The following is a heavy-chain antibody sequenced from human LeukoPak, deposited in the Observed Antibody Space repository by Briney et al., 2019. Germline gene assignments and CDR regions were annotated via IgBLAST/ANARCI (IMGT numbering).Heavy chain of an antibody. Sequence: GGSLRLSCAASGFTFSSYWMSWVRQAPGKGLEWVANIKQDGSEKYYVDSVKGRFTISRDNAKNSLYLQMNSLRAEDTAVYYCARGYYDFWSGYSYYMDVWGKGTTVTVSS. CDR2: IKQDGSEK. CDR3: ARGYYDFWSGYSYYMDV. J-gene: IGHJ6*03. CDR1: GFTFSSYW. V-gene: IGHV3-7*01. D-gene: IGHD3-3*01.